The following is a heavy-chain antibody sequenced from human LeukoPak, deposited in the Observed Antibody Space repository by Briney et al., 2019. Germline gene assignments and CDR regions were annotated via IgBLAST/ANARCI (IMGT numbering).Heavy chain of an antibody. CDR1: GFTFSSYG. CDR3: AKDHTGYSYGYGHLGY. D-gene: IGHD5-18*01. J-gene: IGHJ4*02. V-gene: IGHV3-33*06. Sequence: GGSLRLSCAASGFTFSSYGMHWVRQAPGKGLEWVAVIWYDGSNKYYADSVKGRFTISRDNSKNTLYLQMNSLRAEDTAVYYCAKDHTGYSYGYGHLGYWGQGTLVNFSS. CDR2: IWYDGSNK.